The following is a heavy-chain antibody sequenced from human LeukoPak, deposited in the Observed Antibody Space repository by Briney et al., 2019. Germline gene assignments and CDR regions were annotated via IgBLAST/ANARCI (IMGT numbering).Heavy chain of an antibody. Sequence: PGGSLRLSCAVSGITLSNYAMSWVRQAPGKGLEWLAGTSGSGGGTNYADSVKGRFTISRDNAKNTLYLQMNSLRAEDTAVYFCAKRGVVIRVILIGFHKEAYYFDSWGQGALVTVSS. CDR2: TSGSGGGT. CDR3: AKRGVVIRVILIGFHKEAYYFDS. V-gene: IGHV3-23*01. J-gene: IGHJ4*02. D-gene: IGHD3-9*01. CDR1: GITLSNYA.